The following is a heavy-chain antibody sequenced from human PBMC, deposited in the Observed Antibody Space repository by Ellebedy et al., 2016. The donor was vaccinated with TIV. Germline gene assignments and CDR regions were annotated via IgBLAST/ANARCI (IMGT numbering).Heavy chain of an antibody. CDR1: GGSISSDGYS. V-gene: IGHV4-30-2*01. D-gene: IGHD4-17*01. CDR2: IYHSGST. CDR3: ARGNGDAYYYYYAIDV. J-gene: IGHJ6*02. Sequence: MPSETLSLTCAVSGGSISSDGYSWSWIRQPPGKGLEWIGYIYHSGSTFYNPSLKTRVTISLDRSKNQFSLKMSSVTAADTAVYYCARGNGDAYYYYYAIDVWGQGTTVIVSS.